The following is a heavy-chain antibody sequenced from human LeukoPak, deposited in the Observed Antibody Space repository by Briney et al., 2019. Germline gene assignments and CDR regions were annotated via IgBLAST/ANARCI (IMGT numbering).Heavy chain of an antibody. Sequence: GGSLRLSCAASGFTFSSYNMNWVRQAPGRGLEWVSIISSSSTYIYYADSVKGRFTISRDNAKNSLYPQMNSLRAEDTAVYYCARDRNFDWLGDYWGQGTLVTVSS. CDR3: ARDRNFDWLGDY. D-gene: IGHD3-9*01. CDR1: GFTFSSYN. CDR2: ISSSSTYI. V-gene: IGHV3-21*01. J-gene: IGHJ4*02.